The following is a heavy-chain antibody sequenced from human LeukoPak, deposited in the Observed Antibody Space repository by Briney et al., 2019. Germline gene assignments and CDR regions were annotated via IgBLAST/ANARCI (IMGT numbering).Heavy chain of an antibody. Sequence: QPGGSLRLXCAASGFTFSSYAMSWVRQAPGKGLEWVSAISGSGGSTYYADSVKGRFTISRDNSKNTLYLQMNSLRAEDTAVYYCAKLTGGYCSSTSCYTFDYWGQGTLVTVSS. CDR3: AKLTGGYCSSTSCYTFDY. J-gene: IGHJ4*02. V-gene: IGHV3-23*01. CDR1: GFTFSSYA. D-gene: IGHD2-2*02. CDR2: ISGSGGST.